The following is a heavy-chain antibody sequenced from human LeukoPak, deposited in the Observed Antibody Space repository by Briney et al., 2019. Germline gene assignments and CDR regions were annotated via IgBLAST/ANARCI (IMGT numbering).Heavy chain of an antibody. D-gene: IGHD2-8*01. CDR2: FEPEEGET. Sequence: ASVKVSCKVSGDSLTELSIHWVRQAPGKGLEWMGGFEPEEGETLHAEKFEGRVNMTEDTSTGTAYLELSSLRSEDMGVYYCATESGASVMGGLDIWGQGILVTVSS. CDR1: GDSLTELS. V-gene: IGHV1-24*01. J-gene: IGHJ5*02. CDR3: ATESGASVMGGLDI.